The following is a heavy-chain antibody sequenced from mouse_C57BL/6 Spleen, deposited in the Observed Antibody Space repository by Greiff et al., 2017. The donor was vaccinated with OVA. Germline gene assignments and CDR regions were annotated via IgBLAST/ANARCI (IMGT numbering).Heavy chain of an antibody. CDR1: GYAFTNYL. CDR3: ASSSPYGNYHY. V-gene: IGHV1-54*01. CDR2: INPGSGGT. J-gene: IGHJ3*01. Sequence: QVQLQQSGAELVRPGTSVKVSCKASGYAFTNYLIEWVKQRPGQGLEWIGVINPGSGGTNYNEKLKGKATLTADKSSSTAYMQLSSLTSEDSAIYFCASSSPYGNYHYWGQGTLVTVSA. D-gene: IGHD2-1*01.